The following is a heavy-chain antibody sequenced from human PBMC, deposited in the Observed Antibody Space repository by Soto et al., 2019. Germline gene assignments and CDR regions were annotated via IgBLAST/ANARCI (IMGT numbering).Heavy chain of an antibody. CDR2: MNPNTGGS. D-gene: IGHD3-16*01. V-gene: IGHV1-8*01. CDR3: SRGAPAAGYAL. Sequence: QVQLVQSGAEVKKPGASVKVSCKASGYTFTSNDINWVRQASGQGLEWMGWMNPNTGGSGYAQDFQGRLTMTGATATSTAYMELTSLRSDDTAVYYCSRGAPAAGYALWGQRTLVTVSP. J-gene: IGHJ4*02. CDR1: GYTFTSND.